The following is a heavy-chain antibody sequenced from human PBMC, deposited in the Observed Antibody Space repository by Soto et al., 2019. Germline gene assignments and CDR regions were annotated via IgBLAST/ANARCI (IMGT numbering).Heavy chain of an antibody. J-gene: IGHJ4*02. CDR3: TRGLRYGDHGGHYVDL. CDR1: GFTFTTYA. D-gene: IGHD4-17*01. V-gene: IGHV3-30*04. CDR2: ISYEGNNN. Sequence: QMQLVESGGGVVQPGRSLRLSCAASGFTFTTYAMHWVRQTPGKGLEWVAIISYEGNNNIHADSVKGRFTISRDNSKNTVFLQMNSLRAEDTAAYYCTRGLRYGDHGGHYVDLWGQGTLVTAST.